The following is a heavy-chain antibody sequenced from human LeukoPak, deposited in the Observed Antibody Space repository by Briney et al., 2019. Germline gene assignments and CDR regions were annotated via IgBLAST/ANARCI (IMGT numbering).Heavy chain of an antibody. CDR3: AKDRGYCTNGVCYTGDYYYGMDV. D-gene: IGHD2-8*01. CDR1: GFTFSSYS. J-gene: IGHJ6*02. CDR2: ISSSSSYI. V-gene: IGHV3-21*04. Sequence: GGSLRLFCAASGFTFSSYSMNWVRQAPGKGLEWVSSISSSSSYIYYADSVKGRFTISRDNAKNSLYLQMNSLRAEDTALYYCAKDRGYCTNGVCYTGDYYYGMDVWGQGTTVTVSS.